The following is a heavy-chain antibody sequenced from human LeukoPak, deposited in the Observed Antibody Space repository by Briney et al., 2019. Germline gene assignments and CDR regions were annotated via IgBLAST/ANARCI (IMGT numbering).Heavy chain of an antibody. CDR3: ARVKVVWVTTFAFDI. D-gene: IGHD4-17*01. CDR1: GYAFTRHY. V-gene: IGHV3-30*04. Sequence: SCKASGYAFTRHYMHWVRQAPGKGLEWVAVISYDGSNKYYADSVKGRFTISRDNSKNTLYLQMNSLRAEDTAVYYCARVKVVWVTTFAFDIWGQGTMVTVSS. CDR2: ISYDGSNK. J-gene: IGHJ3*02.